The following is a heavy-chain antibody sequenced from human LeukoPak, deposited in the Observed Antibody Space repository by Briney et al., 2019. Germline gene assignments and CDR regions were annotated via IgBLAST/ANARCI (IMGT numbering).Heavy chain of an antibody. V-gene: IGHV4-59*01. CDR1: GGSISSYY. D-gene: IGHD5-12*01. J-gene: IGHJ4*02. Sequence: SETLSLTCTVSGGSISSYYWSWIRQPPGKGLEWIGYIYYSGSTNYNPSLKGRVTISVDTSKNQFSLGLSSVTAADTAVYYCARVTGYMVEDYFDYWGQGTLVTVSS. CDR3: ARVTGYMVEDYFDY. CDR2: IYYSGST.